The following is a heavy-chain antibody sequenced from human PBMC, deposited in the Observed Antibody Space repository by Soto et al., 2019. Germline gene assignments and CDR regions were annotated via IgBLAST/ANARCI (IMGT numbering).Heavy chain of an antibody. Sequence: GGSLRLSCAASGFSVSNNHMSWVRQAPGKGLEWVSLIHIDGNTYYTDAVKGRFTISRDYSKNTLFLQMNNLRAEDTALYYCARDGSGPFGYWGQGTQVTVS. CDR3: ARDGSGPFGY. D-gene: IGHD2-15*01. V-gene: IGHV3-53*01. CDR2: IHIDGNT. CDR1: GFSVSNNH. J-gene: IGHJ4*02.